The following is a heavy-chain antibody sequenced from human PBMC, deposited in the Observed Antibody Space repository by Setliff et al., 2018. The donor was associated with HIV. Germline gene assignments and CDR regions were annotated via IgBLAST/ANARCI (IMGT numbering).Heavy chain of an antibody. Sequence: WASVKVSCKASGYTFTSYAMHWVRQAPGQRLEWMGWINAGNGNTKYSQKFQGRVTITRDTSASTAYMELSSLRSEDTAVYYCARRTHYYDSSGPWEAFDIWGQGTMVTVSS. J-gene: IGHJ3*02. CDR3: ARRTHYYDSSGPWEAFDI. D-gene: IGHD3-22*01. CDR1: GYTFTSYA. CDR2: INAGNGNT. V-gene: IGHV1-3*01.